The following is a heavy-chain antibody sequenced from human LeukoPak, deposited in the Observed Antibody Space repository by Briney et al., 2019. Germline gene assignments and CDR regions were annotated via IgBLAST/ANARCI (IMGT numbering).Heavy chain of an antibody. Sequence: SETLSLTCAVYGGSFSGYYWSWIRQPPGKGLEWIGEINHSGSTNYNPSLKSRVTISVDTSKNQFSLKLSSVTAADTAVYYCARWGFGYYYYMDVWGKGTTVTISS. J-gene: IGHJ6*03. CDR1: GGSFSGYY. V-gene: IGHV4-34*01. D-gene: IGHD1-26*01. CDR2: INHSGST. CDR3: ARWGFGYYYYMDV.